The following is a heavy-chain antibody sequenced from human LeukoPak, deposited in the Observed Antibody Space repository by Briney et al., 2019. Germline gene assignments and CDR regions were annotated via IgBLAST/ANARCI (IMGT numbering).Heavy chain of an antibody. CDR2: IYYSGST. D-gene: IGHD6-19*01. CDR3: ARPYSSGWYGVFHI. V-gene: IGHV4-59*08. J-gene: IGHJ3*02. Sequence: QASGTLSLTCTVSGGSISSYYWSWIRQPPGKGLEWIGYIYYSGSTNYNPSLKSRVTISVDTSKNQFSLRLSSVTAADTAVYYCARPYSSGWYGVFHIWGQGTMVTVSS. CDR1: GGSISSYY.